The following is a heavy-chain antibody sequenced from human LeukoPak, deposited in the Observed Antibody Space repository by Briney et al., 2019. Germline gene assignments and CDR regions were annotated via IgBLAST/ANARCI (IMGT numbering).Heavy chain of an antibody. CDR3: ARWNGYEEKDFDY. Sequence: PSETLSLTCTVSGGSISSYYWSWIRQPPGKGLEWTGYMYYSGSTNYNPSLKSRVTISVDTSKNQFSLKLSSVTAADTAVYYCARWNGYEEKDFDYWGQGTLVTVSS. D-gene: IGHD5-12*01. CDR1: GGSISSYY. CDR2: MYYSGST. J-gene: IGHJ4*02. V-gene: IGHV4-59*12.